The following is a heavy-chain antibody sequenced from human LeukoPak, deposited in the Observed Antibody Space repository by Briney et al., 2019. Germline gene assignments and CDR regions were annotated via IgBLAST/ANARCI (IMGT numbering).Heavy chain of an antibody. CDR2: IWYDGSNK. J-gene: IGHJ4*02. CDR1: GFTFSSYG. D-gene: IGHD6-6*01. CDR3: ARDPPAVAANTYG. V-gene: IGHV3-33*01. Sequence: PGRSLRLSCAASGFTFSSYGMHWVRQAPGKGLEWVAVIWYDGSNKYYADSVKGRFTISRDNSKNTLYLQMNSLRAEDTAVYYCARDPPAVAANTYGWGQGTLVTVSS.